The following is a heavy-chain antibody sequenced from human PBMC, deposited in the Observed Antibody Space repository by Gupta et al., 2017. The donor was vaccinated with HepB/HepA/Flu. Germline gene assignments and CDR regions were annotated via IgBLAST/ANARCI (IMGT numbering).Heavy chain of an antibody. CDR1: GFTFSNYE. Sequence: EVQLVESGGGLAQPGGSLRLSCAASGFTFSNYEMNWVRQAPGKGLEWVSYISDTGNTIYYADSVKGRFTISRDNAKNSLYLQMNSLRAEDTAVYYCSRDTTVSGGGYYYYGMDVWGQGTTVTVSS. CDR2: ISDTGNTI. D-gene: IGHD4-17*01. CDR3: SRDTTVSGGGYYYYGMDV. J-gene: IGHJ6*02. V-gene: IGHV3-48*03.